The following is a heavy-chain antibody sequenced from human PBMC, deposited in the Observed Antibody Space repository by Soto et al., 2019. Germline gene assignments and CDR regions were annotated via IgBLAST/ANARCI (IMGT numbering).Heavy chain of an antibody. CDR2: ITDSSDTV. CDR3: ARDFGHGYYLDY. Sequence: GGSLRLSCVASGFSFSNYNMNWVRQAPGKGLEWVSYITDSSDTVHYADSVRGRFTISRDNAESSLYLQMNSLRDEDTAVYSCARDFGHGYYLDYWGRGTLVTVSS. CDR1: GFSFSNYN. V-gene: IGHV3-48*02. J-gene: IGHJ4*02. D-gene: IGHD3-3*01.